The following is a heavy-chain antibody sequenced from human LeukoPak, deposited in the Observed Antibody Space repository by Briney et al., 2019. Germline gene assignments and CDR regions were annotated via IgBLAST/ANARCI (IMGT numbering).Heavy chain of an antibody. J-gene: IGHJ5*02. CDR1: GGSISSYY. D-gene: IGHD3-10*01. CDR3: ARDEVTMVRGVIIGNWFDP. Sequence: PSETLSLTCTVSGGSISSYYWSWIRQPAGKGLEWIGRIYTSGSTNYNPSLKSRVTMSVDTSKNQFSLKLSSVTAADTAVYCCARDEVTMVRGVIIGNWFDPWGQGTLVTVSS. CDR2: IYTSGST. V-gene: IGHV4-4*07.